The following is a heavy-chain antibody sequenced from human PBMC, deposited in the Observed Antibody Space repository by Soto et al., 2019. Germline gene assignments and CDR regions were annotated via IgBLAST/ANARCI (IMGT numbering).Heavy chain of an antibody. J-gene: IGHJ4*02. CDR3: AIRITMVRGVIMNDY. D-gene: IGHD3-10*01. V-gene: IGHV4-39*01. CDR1: GGSISSSSYY. CDR2: IYYSGST. Sequence: SGTLSLTCTVSGGSISSSSYYWGWIRQPPGKGLEWIGSIYYSGSTYYNPSLKSRVTISVDTSKNQFSLKLSSVTAADTAVYYCAIRITMVRGVIMNDYWGQGTLVTVSS.